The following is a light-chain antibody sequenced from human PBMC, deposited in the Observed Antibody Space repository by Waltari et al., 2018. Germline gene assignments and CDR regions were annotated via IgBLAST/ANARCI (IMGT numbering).Light chain of an antibody. J-gene: IGLJ2*01. CDR1: NIGSKR. CDR3: QVWDSSSDHVV. CDR2: DDS. Sequence: SYVLTQPPTVSVAPGKTARITGGGNNIGSKRVYWYQQKPGQAPVRVVYDDSDRPSGIPERFSGSNSGNTATLTISRVEAGDEADYYCQVWDSSSDHVVFGGGTKLTVL. V-gene: IGLV3-21*03.